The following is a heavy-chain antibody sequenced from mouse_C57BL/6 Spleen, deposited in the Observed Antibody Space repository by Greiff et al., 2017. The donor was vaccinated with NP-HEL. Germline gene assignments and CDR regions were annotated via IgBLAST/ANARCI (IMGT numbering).Heavy chain of an antibody. J-gene: IGHJ3*01. D-gene: IGHD2-5*01. CDR2: IRSKSNNYAT. CDR3: VSPYSNYEAWFAY. Sequence: GGGLVQPKGSLKLSCAASGFSFNTYAMNWVRQAPGKGLEWVARIRSKSNNYATYYADSVKDRFTISRDDSESMLYLQMNNLKTEDTAMYYCVSPYSNYEAWFAYWGQGTLVTVSA. CDR1: GFSFNTYA. V-gene: IGHV10-1*01.